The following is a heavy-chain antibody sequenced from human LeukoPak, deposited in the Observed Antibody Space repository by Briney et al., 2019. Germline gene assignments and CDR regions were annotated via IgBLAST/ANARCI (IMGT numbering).Heavy chain of an antibody. V-gene: IGHV1-18*01. J-gene: IGHJ5*02. CDR1: GYTFINYG. Sequence: ASVKVSCKASGYTFINYGISWVRQAPGQGLEWMGWISAFNGNTNYAQKLQGRVTMTTDTSTTTVYMELRSLRSDDTAVYYCARGAGNWFDPWGQGTLVTVSS. CDR2: ISAFNGNT. CDR3: ARGAGNWFDP.